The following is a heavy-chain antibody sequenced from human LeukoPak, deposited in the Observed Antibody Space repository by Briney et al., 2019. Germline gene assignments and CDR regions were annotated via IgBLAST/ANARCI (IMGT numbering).Heavy chain of an antibody. J-gene: IGHJ4*02. CDR3: ARGLYGSDSY. D-gene: IGHD6-19*01. V-gene: IGHV4-4*02. Sequence: SETLSLTCAVSGGSISSDNWWIWVRQPPGKGLEWIGEIYHSGRANYNPSLKSRVNMSVDKSKNQFSLSLSSVTAADTAVYHCARGLYGSDSYWGQGNLVTVSS. CDR2: IYHSGRA. CDR1: GGSISSDNW.